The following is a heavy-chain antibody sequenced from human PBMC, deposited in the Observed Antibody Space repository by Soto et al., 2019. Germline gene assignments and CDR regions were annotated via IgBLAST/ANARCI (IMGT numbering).Heavy chain of an antibody. CDR1: GGTFSSYT. J-gene: IGHJ4*02. CDR3: ARVSRGGYCSSTSCSPGPYYFDY. V-gene: IGHV1-69*02. D-gene: IGHD2-2*01. CDR2: IIPILGIA. Sequence: GASVKVSCKASGGTFSSYTISWVRQAPGQGLEWMGRIIPILGIANYAQKFQGRVTITADKSTSTAYMELSSLRSEDTAVYYCARVSRGGYCSSTSCSPGPYYFDYWGQGTLVTVSS.